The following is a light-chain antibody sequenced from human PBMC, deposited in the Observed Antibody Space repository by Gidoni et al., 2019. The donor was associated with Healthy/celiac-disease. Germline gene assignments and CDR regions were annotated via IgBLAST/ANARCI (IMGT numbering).Light chain of an antibody. V-gene: IGKV1-5*03. CDR1: QSISNW. J-gene: IGKJ2*04. CDR2: KAS. CDR3: QQYNRYPMCR. Sequence: DIQMTQSPSTLSASVGDRVTITCRASQSISNWLAWYQQKPGKAPKLLIYKASSLESGVPSRFSASGSGTEFTLTISSLQPDDFATYYCQQYNRYPMCRFXQXTKLEIK.